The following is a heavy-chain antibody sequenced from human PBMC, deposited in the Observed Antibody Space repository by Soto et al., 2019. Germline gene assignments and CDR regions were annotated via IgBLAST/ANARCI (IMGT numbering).Heavy chain of an antibody. D-gene: IGHD6-6*01. CDR3: AKDEGYSSSPAYYYYYGMDV. CDR2: ISYDGSNK. J-gene: IGHJ6*02. CDR1: GFTFSSYG. Sequence: QVQLVESGGGVVQPGRSLRLSCAASGFTFSSYGMHWVRQAPGKGLEWVAVISYDGSNKYYADSVKGRFTISRDNSKNTLYLQMNSLRAEDTAVYYCAKDEGYSSSPAYYYYYGMDVWGQGPTVTVSS. V-gene: IGHV3-30*18.